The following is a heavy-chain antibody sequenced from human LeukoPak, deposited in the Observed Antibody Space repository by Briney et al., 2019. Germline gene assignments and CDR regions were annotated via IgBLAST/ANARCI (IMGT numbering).Heavy chain of an antibody. CDR2: INHSGST. Sequence: SETLSLTCTVSGGAVTSNSYYWSWIRQPPGKGLEWIGEINHSGSTNYNPSLKSRVTISVDTSKNQFSLELSPVTAADTAVYYCARTITIFGVVTYDYWGQGTLVTVSS. D-gene: IGHD3-3*01. CDR1: GGAVTSNSYY. V-gene: IGHV4-39*07. CDR3: ARTITIFGVVTYDY. J-gene: IGHJ4*02.